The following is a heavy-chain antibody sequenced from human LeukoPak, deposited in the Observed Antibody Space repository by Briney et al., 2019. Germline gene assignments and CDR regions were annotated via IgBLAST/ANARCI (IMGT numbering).Heavy chain of an antibody. Sequence: VGSLRLSCEASGLAFRNFAMSWVRQAPGKGLEWVSGMTGSGGSSYYADSVKGRFTISRDNAKNALYLQMNSLRADDTALYYCAKMKGQRLNDYCMDVWGKGTTVTVSS. CDR1: GLAFRNFA. CDR2: MTGSGGSS. CDR3: AKMKGQRLNDYCMDV. V-gene: IGHV3-23*01. J-gene: IGHJ6*03.